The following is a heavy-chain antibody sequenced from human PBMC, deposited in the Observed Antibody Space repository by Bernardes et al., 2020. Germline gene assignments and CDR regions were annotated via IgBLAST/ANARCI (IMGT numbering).Heavy chain of an antibody. Sequence: SETLSLTCSVSGGSIRSHYWSWIRQPPGKGLEWIGYIYYTGSTNYNPSLKTRVTISVDTSKNQFSLKLNSVTAADTAMYYCARGGVDDYDNIWGNYKGTFDYWGQGTLVTVSS. CDR2: IYYTGST. D-gene: IGHD3-16*01. V-gene: IGHV4-59*11. J-gene: IGHJ4*02. CDR3: ARGGVDDYDNIWGNYKGTFDY. CDR1: GGSIRSHY.